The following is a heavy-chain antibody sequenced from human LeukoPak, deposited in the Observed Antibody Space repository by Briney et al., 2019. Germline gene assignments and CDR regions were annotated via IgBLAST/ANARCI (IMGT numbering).Heavy chain of an antibody. D-gene: IGHD3-10*01. CDR3: ARGTGSIGKKNWFDP. V-gene: IGHV4-39*01. Sequence: SVTLSPTCTVSGGSISSTTSHWGWIRQPPGKGLEWIGSISDSGSTYSNPSLKSRVTISIDTSRKQVSLKLSPVTAADTDVYYCARGTGSIGKKNWFDPWGQGTQVTVSS. CDR1: GGSISSTTSH. CDR2: ISDSGST. J-gene: IGHJ5*02.